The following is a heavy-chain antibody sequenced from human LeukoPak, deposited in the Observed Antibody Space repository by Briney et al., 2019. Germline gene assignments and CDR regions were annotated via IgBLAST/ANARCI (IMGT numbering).Heavy chain of an antibody. Sequence: ASVKVSCKASGYTFTGYYMHWVRQAPGQGLEWMGWINPNSGGTNYAQKFQGRVTMTTDTSTSTAYMELRSLRSDDTAVYYCARDSSSGSYFPLSYYYYGMDVWGQGTTVTVSS. D-gene: IGHD1-26*01. CDR2: INPNSGGT. J-gene: IGHJ6*02. CDR1: GYTFTGYY. CDR3: ARDSSSGSYFPLSYYYYGMDV. V-gene: IGHV1-2*02.